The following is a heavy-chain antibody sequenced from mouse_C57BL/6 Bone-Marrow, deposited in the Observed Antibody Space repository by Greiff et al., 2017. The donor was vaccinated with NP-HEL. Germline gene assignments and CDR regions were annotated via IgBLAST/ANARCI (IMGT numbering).Heavy chain of an antibody. CDR1: GYSITSGYY. J-gene: IGHJ3*01. CDR2: ISYDGSN. Sequence: EVQVAESGPGLVKPSQSLSLTCSVTGYSITSGYYWNWIRQFPGNKLEWMGYISYDGSNNYNPSLKNRISITRDTSKNQFFLKLNSVTTEDTATYYCAREGDGYPYWGQGTLVTVSA. D-gene: IGHD2-3*01. V-gene: IGHV3-6*01. CDR3: AREGDGYPY.